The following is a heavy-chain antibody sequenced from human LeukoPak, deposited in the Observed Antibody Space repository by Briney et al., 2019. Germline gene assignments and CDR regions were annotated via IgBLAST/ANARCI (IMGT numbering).Heavy chain of an antibody. D-gene: IGHD2-15*01. CDR1: GFTFSSSW. Sequence: PGGSLRLSCAASGFTFSSSWMSWVRQAPGKGLEWVANIKQDGIEKYYVDSVKGRFTISRDNAKNSLYLQMNSLRVEDTAVYYCARGHDFRSDWGQGTLVTVSS. J-gene: IGHJ4*02. CDR3: ARGHDFRSD. V-gene: IGHV3-7*01. CDR2: IKQDGIEK.